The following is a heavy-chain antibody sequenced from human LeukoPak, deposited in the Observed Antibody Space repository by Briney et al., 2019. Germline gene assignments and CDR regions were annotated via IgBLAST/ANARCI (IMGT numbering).Heavy chain of an antibody. CDR1: GYTFTGYY. CDR3: ARVLRIVGAEPGY. CDR2: INPNSGGT. Sequence: ASVKVSCKASGYTFTGYYMHWVRQAPGQGLEWMGWINPNSGGTNYAQKFQGRVTMTRDTSISTAYMELSRLRSDDTAVYYCARVLRIVGAEPGYWGQGTLVTVSS. J-gene: IGHJ4*02. V-gene: IGHV1-2*02. D-gene: IGHD1-26*01.